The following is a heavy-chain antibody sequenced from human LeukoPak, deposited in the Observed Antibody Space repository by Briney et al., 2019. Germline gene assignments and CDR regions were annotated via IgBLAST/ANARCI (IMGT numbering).Heavy chain of an antibody. CDR1: GGSFSGYY. V-gene: IGHV4-59*01. CDR2: IYYSGST. J-gene: IGHJ5*02. CDR3: ARASYYYGSESFDP. Sequence: SETLSLTCAVYGGSFSGYYWSWIRQPPGKGLEWIGYIYYSGSTNYNPSLKSRVTISVDTSKNQFSLKLSSVTAADTAVYYCARASYYYGSESFDPWGQGTLVTVSS. D-gene: IGHD3-10*01.